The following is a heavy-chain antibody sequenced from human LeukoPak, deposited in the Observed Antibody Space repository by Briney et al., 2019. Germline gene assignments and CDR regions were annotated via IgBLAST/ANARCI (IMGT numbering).Heavy chain of an antibody. CDR2: IYTSGST. CDR3: AREHCSGGSCYSIYYYYYMDV. J-gene: IGHJ6*03. D-gene: IGHD2-15*01. V-gene: IGHV4-4*07. CDR1: GGSISRYY. Sequence: SETLSLTCTVSGGSISRYYWSWIRQPAGKGLEWIGRIYTSGSTNYHPSLSSRVTMSVDTSKNKFALKLSSVTAEDTAACYCAREHCSGGSCYSIYYYYYMDVWGKGTTVTVSS.